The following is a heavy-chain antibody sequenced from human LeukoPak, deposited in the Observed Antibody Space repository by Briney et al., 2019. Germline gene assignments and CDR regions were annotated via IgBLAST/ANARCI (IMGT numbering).Heavy chain of an antibody. V-gene: IGHV3-23*01. J-gene: IGHJ4*02. CDR1: GFTFSTYS. Sequence: PGRSLTLSCAASGFTFSTYSMSWVRRPPGKGLEWVSTVSGSGSSAYYADSVKGRFTISRDKSKNRLFLQMSSLRAEDTDVYYCAKKTLGGVSGTHYSDYWGQGALVTVSS. CDR2: VSGSGSSA. D-gene: IGHD1-26*01. CDR3: AKKTLGGVSGTHYSDY.